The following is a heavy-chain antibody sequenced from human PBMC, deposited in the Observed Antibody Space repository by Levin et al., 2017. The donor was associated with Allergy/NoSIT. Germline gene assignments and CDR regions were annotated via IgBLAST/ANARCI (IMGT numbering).Heavy chain of an antibody. CDR3: AKDSRPQRYYSSSWSSFDY. D-gene: IGHD6-13*01. CDR2: ISGSGGST. Sequence: GGSLRLSCAASGFTFSSYAMSWVRQAPGKGLEWVSAISGSGGSTYYADSVKGRFTISRDNSKNTLYLQMNSLRAEDTAVYYCAKDSRPQRYYSSSWSSFDYWGQGTLVTVSS. CDR1: GFTFSSYA. J-gene: IGHJ4*02. V-gene: IGHV3-23*01.